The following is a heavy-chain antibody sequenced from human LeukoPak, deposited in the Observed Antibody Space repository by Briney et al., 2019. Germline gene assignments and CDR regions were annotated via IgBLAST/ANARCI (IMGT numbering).Heavy chain of an antibody. CDR2: ISHSGSTT. V-gene: IGHV3-23*01. Sequence: PGGSLRLSCAASGFTLSGYTMNWVRQAPGKGLEWISTISHSGSTTHYADSVKGRFIISRDNSKNTLYLQMSSLRAEDTAVYYCGKDDWLNWGQGTLVTVSS. CDR1: GFTLSGYT. CDR3: GKDDWLN. D-gene: IGHD2-21*01. J-gene: IGHJ4*02.